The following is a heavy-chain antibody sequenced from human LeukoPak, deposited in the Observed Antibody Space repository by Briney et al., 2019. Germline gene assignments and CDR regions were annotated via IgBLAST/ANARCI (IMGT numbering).Heavy chain of an antibody. Sequence: NPSETLSLTCTVSGGPIGSYYWSWIRQPAGKGLEWIGRIYTSGSTNYNPSLKSRVTMSVDTSKNQFSLKLSSVTAADTAVYYCARGLVTMVRGVRPNDAFDIWGQGTMVTVSS. CDR1: GGPIGSYY. D-gene: IGHD3-10*01. CDR2: IYTSGST. J-gene: IGHJ3*02. V-gene: IGHV4-4*07. CDR3: ARGLVTMVRGVRPNDAFDI.